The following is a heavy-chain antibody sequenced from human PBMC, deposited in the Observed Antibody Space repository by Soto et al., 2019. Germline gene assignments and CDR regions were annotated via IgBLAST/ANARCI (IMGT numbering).Heavy chain of an antibody. V-gene: IGHV3-30*18. Sequence: PWWSLRLSCAASVFTFISYGIHWVRQAPGKGLEWVALISYDGTDKYYADSVKGRFTISRDNSKNTLYLQMSSLGPEDTAVYYCVKERYAQLWLEDYGMDVWGQGTTVTVSS. J-gene: IGHJ6*02. CDR1: VFTFISYG. CDR2: ISYDGTDK. CDR3: VKERYAQLWLEDYGMDV. D-gene: IGHD5-18*01.